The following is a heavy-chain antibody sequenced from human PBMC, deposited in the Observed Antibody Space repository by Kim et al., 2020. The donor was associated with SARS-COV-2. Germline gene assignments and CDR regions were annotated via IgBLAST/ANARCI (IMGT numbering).Heavy chain of an antibody. D-gene: IGHD6-13*01. V-gene: IGHV4-59*01. CDR1: GGSISSYY. Sequence: SETLSLTCTVSGGSISSYYWSWIRQPPGKGLEWIGYIYYSGSTNYNPSLKSRVTISVDTSKNQFSLKLSSVTAADTAVYYCAASIAAAGTEVGYYYGMDVWGQGTTVTVSS. J-gene: IGHJ6*02. CDR2: IYYSGST. CDR3: AASIAAAGTEVGYYYGMDV.